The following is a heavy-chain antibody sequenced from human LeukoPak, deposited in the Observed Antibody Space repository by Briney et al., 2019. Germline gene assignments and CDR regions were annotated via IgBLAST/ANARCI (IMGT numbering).Heavy chain of an antibody. V-gene: IGHV3-30*03. J-gene: IGHJ4*02. CDR1: GFTFSSYG. Sequence: GGSLRLSCAASGFTFSSYGMHWVRQAPGKGLEWVAVISYDGSNKYYADSVKGRFTISRDNSKNTLYLQMNSLRAEDTAVYYCARDWLYNFLAGGWGQGTLVTVSS. CDR3: ARDWLYNFLAGG. D-gene: IGHD1-14*01. CDR2: ISYDGSNK.